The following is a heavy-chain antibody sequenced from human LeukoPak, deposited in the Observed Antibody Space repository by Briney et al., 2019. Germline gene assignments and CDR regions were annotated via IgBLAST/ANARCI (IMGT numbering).Heavy chain of an antibody. D-gene: IGHD3-22*01. V-gene: IGHV3-30*02. Sequence: GGSLRLSCAASGFTFSSYGMHWVRQAPGKGLEWVAFIRYDGSNKYYADSVKGRFTISRDNSKNTLYLQMNSLRVEDTALYYCAKDPSGYWADAFDIWGQGTTVTVSS. CDR1: GFTFSSYG. CDR3: AKDPSGYWADAFDI. CDR2: IRYDGSNK. J-gene: IGHJ3*02.